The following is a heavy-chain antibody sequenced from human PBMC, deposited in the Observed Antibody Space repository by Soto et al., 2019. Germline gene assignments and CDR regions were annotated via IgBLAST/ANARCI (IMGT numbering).Heavy chain of an antibody. D-gene: IGHD3-10*01. V-gene: IGHV3-33*06. CDR2: IWYDGSNK. J-gene: IGHJ6*02. CDR1: GFTFSSYG. Sequence: LRLSCAASGFTFSSYGMHWVRQAPGKGLEWVAVIWYDGSNKYYADSVKGRFTISRDNSKNTLYLQMNSLRAEDTAVYYCAKVSAMVRGVIYYGMDVWGQGTTVTVSS. CDR3: AKVSAMVRGVIYYGMDV.